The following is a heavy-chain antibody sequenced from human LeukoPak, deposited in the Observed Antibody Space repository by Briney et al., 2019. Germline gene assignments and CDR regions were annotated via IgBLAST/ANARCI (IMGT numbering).Heavy chain of an antibody. V-gene: IGHV3-23*01. Sequence: PGGSLRLSCAASGFTFSSYAMSWVRQAPRKGLEWVSAISGSGGSTYYADSMKGRFTISRDNSKNTLYLQMNSLRAEDTAVYYCAKDRAYSGSYYDYWGQGTLVTVSS. CDR1: GFTFSSYA. J-gene: IGHJ4*02. D-gene: IGHD1-26*01. CDR3: AKDRAYSGSYYDY. CDR2: ISGSGGST.